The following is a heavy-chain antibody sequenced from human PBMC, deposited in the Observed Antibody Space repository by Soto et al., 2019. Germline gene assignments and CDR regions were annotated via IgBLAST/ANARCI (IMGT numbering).Heavy chain of an antibody. CDR3: ARGGSSDWLRLFHQ. D-gene: IGHD6-25*01. V-gene: IGHV4-4*02. Sequence: QVQLQESGPGLVKPSGTLSLTCAVSGASISTTNWWTWVRRPPGKRLEWIGEIYHSGSTNYNPSLKSRVTISVDKSKNQFSLKLDSVTAADTAVYYCARGGSSDWLRLFHQWGQGTLVTVSS. CDR2: IYHSGST. CDR1: GASISTTNW. J-gene: IGHJ1*01.